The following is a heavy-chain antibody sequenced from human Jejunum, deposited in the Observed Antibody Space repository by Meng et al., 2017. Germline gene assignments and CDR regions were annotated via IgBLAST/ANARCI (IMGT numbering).Heavy chain of an antibody. V-gene: IGHV3-9*01. D-gene: IGHD3-22*01. CDR2: INWNSGSI. CDR3: ARDMTYDTPKYYFDF. Sequence: GGSLRLSCAASGFTFDNYVMHWVRQAPGKGLEWVSGINWNSGSIYYADSVKGRFTISRDNAKSSLFLQMNSLTAEDTALYYCARDMTYDTPKYYFDFWGQGTLVTVSS. J-gene: IGHJ4*02. CDR1: GFTFDNYV.